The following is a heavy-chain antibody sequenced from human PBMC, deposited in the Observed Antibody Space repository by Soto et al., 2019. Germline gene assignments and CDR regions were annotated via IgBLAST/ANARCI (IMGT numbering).Heavy chain of an antibody. J-gene: IGHJ4*02. Sequence: QVQLVQSGAEVKKPGSSVKVSCKASGGTFSSYAISWVRQAPGQGLEWMGGIIPIFGTAKYAQKFQGRVTITGDESTSTAHMELSSLRSEDTAVYYCSRDSVRGYSGYGPKDYWGPGTLVTVSS. CDR1: GGTFSSYA. D-gene: IGHD5-12*01. CDR3: SRDSVRGYSGYGPKDY. V-gene: IGHV1-69*01. CDR2: IIPIFGTA.